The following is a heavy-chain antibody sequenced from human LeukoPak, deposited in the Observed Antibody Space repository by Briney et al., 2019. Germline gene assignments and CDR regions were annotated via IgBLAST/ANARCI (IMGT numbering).Heavy chain of an antibody. V-gene: IGHV1-3*01. CDR1: GYSFRNYG. CDR2: INPTNEKT. CDR3: VRDHRTESDGYYFVNELWYFDL. D-gene: IGHD3-22*01. J-gene: IGHJ2*01. Sequence: ASVKVSCKASGYSFRNYGMHWVRQAPGQRLEWMGWINPTNEKTKYSEKFQGRVTISRDTGASTVYMELSSVRSEDTAVYYCVRDHRTESDGYYFVNELWYFDLWGRGTLVTVSS.